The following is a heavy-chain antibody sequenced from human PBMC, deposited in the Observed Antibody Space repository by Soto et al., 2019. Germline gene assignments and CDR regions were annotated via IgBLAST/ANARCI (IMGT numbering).Heavy chain of an antibody. CDR2: ISAYNGNT. CDR3: AASYGSGYRAFDY. V-gene: IGHV1-18*01. CDR1: GYTFTNFG. D-gene: IGHD3-10*01. J-gene: IGHJ4*02. Sequence: ASVKVSCKASGYTFTNFGISWVRQAPGQGLEWMGWISAYNGNTNYAQNFQGRVTMTTDTSTSTAYMELNSLRSDDTAMYFCAASYGSGYRAFDYWGQGALVTVSS.